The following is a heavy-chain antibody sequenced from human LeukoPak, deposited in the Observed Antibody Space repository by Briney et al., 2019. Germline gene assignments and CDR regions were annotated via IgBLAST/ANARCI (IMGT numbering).Heavy chain of an antibody. Sequence: SETLSLTCTVSSGSISTYYWGWIRQPPGKRLEYLGYMYHSGIANYNPSLKSRVTISVDTSKNQFSLNLTSVTAADTAMYYCARGDGAYNYGYYFDYWGQGTLVTVSS. CDR3: ARGDGAYNYGYYFDY. CDR2: MYHSGIA. D-gene: IGHD5-18*01. V-gene: IGHV4-59*01. CDR1: SGSISTYY. J-gene: IGHJ4*02.